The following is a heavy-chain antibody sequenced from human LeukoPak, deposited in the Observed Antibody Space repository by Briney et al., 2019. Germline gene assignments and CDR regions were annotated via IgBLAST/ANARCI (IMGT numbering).Heavy chain of an antibody. CDR1: GGSISSSGQY. D-gene: IGHD1-1*01. V-gene: IGHV4-39*01. CDR2: IYYSGST. J-gene: IGHJ4*02. Sequence: SETLSLTCTVSGGSISSSGQYWGWIRQPPGKGLEWIGTIYYSGSTHYNPSLKSRVTVSVDTSKNQFSLKLSSVTAADTAVYYCARQVQGVIRPDYWGQGTLVTVSS. CDR3: ARQVQGVIRPDY.